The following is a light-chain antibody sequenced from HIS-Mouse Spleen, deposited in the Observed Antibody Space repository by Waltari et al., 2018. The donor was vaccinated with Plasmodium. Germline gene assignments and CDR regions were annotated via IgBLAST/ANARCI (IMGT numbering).Light chain of an antibody. CDR1: ALQKKY. Sequence: SYELTQPPSVSVSPGQTARITCSGDALQKKYAYWYQQKSGQAPVLVIYDDSKRPSGIPEGFSGSSSGTMATLTISGAQVEDEADYYCYSTDSSGNHRVFGGGTKLTVL. CDR3: YSTDSSGNHRV. CDR2: DDS. V-gene: IGLV3-10*01. J-gene: IGLJ3*02.